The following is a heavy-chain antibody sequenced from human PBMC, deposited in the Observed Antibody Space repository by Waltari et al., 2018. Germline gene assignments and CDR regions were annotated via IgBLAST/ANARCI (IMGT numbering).Heavy chain of an antibody. CDR3: ARDLTYGSGSYYGYAFDI. D-gene: IGHD3-10*01. J-gene: IGHJ3*02. V-gene: IGHV4-4*07. CDR2: IYTRGST. Sequence: QVQLQESGPGLVKPSETLSLTCTVSGGSISSYYWSWIRQPAGKGLEWIGRIYTRGSTNYHPSLKSRFTMSVDTSKNQFSLKLSSVTAADTAVYYCARDLTYGSGSYYGYAFDIWGQGTMVTVSS. CDR1: GGSISSYY.